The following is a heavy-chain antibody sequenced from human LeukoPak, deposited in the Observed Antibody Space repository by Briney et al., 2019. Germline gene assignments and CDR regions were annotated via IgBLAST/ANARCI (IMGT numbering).Heavy chain of an antibody. V-gene: IGHV3-74*01. D-gene: IGHD2-21*02. Sequence: GGSLRLSCATSGFTFSTYWMHWVRQAPGKGLVWVSRINTDGSSRSYADSVKGRFTTSRDSAKNTLFLQMDSLRAEDTAVYYCVRGTSRKNGYGGDDPYWGQGTLVIVSS. CDR1: GFTFSTYW. CDR3: VRGTSRKNGYGGDDPY. CDR2: INTDGSSR. J-gene: IGHJ4*02.